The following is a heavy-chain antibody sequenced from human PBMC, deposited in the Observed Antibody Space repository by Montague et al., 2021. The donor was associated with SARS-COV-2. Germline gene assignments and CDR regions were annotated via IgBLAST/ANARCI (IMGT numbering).Heavy chain of an antibody. V-gene: IGHV4-34*01. CDR1: GGSFSGYY. CDR2: INHSGST. J-gene: IGHJ4*02. D-gene: IGHD3-3*01. Sequence: SETLSLTCAVYGGSFSGYYWSWIRQPPGKGLEWIGEINHSGSTNYNPSLKSRVTISVDTSKNQFSLKLSSVTAADTAVHYCARGSSFVTIFGVVITDPLFDYWGQGTLVTVSS. CDR3: ARGSSFVTIFGVVITDPLFDY.